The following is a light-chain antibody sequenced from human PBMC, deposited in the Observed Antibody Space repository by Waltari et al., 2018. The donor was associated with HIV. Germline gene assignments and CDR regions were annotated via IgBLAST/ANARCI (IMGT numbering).Light chain of an antibody. CDR2: DDS. CDR3: CSYGGDDTLV. CDR1: STNVGSYSL. J-gene: IGLJ3*02. V-gene: IGLV2-23*01. Sequence: STNVGSYSLVSWYQNRPGQAPTLIIYDDSKRPLGISSRFSGSKSGNTTSLTISGLQSEDEADYYCCSYGGDDTLVFGGGTKVTAL.